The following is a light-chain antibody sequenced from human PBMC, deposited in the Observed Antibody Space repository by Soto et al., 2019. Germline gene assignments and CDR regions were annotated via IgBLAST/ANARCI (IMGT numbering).Light chain of an antibody. V-gene: IGKV3-15*01. CDR2: GAS. Sequence: EIVMTQSPATLSVSPGERATLSCRASQSISSKVGWYQQKPDQAPRLLIYGASTRATGFPPRFSGSGSGTEFTLTISSLQSEDFAVYYCQQYNIWSSITFGQGTRLEIK. J-gene: IGKJ5*01. CDR1: QSISSK. CDR3: QQYNIWSSIT.